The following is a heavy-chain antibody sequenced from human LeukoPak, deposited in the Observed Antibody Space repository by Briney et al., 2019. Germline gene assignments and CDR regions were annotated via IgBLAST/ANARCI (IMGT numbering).Heavy chain of an antibody. CDR3: AREESGSYIDY. Sequence: SVKVACKASGGTFSSYAISWVRQAPGQGLEWMGRIIPIFGIANYAQKFQGRVTITADKSTSTAYMELSSLRSEDTAVYYCAREESGSYIDYWGQGTLVTVSS. D-gene: IGHD1-26*01. J-gene: IGHJ4*02. V-gene: IGHV1-69*04. CDR1: GGTFSSYA. CDR2: IIPIFGIA.